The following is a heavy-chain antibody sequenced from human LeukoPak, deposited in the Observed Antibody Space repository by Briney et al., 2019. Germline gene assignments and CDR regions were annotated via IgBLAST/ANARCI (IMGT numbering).Heavy chain of an antibody. V-gene: IGHV1-69*01. CDR1: GGTFSSYA. CDR3: ASPYCSSTSCYSVLYGMDV. CDR2: IIPIFGTA. Sequence: SVKVSCRASGGTFSSYAISWVRQAPGQGLEWMGGIIPIFGTANYAQKFQGRVTITADESTSTAYMELSSLRSEDTAVYYCASPYCSSTSCYSVLYGMDVWGQGTTVTVSS. D-gene: IGHD2-2*01. J-gene: IGHJ6*02.